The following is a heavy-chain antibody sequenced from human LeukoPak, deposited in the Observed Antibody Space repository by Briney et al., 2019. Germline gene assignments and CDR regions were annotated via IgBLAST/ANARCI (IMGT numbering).Heavy chain of an antibody. D-gene: IGHD6-13*01. CDR1: GDSMGTYY. J-gene: IGHJ4*02. CDR3: ARRKYQAAADF. Sequence: SETLSLTCTVTGDSMGTYYWSFIRQPPGKGLEWIGNIYYSGNTYYNPSLKSRVTMSVDTSKNQFSLKLSSVTAADTAVYYCARRKYQAAADFWGQGTLVTVSS. CDR2: IYYSGNT. V-gene: IGHV4-59*04.